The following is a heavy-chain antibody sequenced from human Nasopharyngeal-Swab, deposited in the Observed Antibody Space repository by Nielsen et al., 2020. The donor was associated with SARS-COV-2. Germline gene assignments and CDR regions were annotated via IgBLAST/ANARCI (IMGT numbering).Heavy chain of an antibody. CDR1: GYTFTTYN. D-gene: IGHD6-13*01. V-gene: IGHV1-46*01. J-gene: IGHJ4*02. CDR2: INPSGGDT. Sequence: ASVKVSCKASGYTFTTYNVHWVRQAPGQGLEWMGRINPSGGDTGYAQKFQGRVTMTRDTSTSTVYMEVSSLRSEDTAVYYCARGIAAAGTLDYWGQGTLVTVSS. CDR3: ARGIAAAGTLDY.